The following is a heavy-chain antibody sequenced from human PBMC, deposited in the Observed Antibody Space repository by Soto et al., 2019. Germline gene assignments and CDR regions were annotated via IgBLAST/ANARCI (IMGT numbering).Heavy chain of an antibody. Sequence: QVQLQESGPGLVRPSETLSLTCTVSSDSISSYYWIWIRQSPGKGLEWIGYTDYSGNTNYNPSLKGRVPLSGDTSKNQFSLRLSSVTAADTAVYYCARAVGDPLYYLDYWGQGTLVTVSS. V-gene: IGHV4-59*08. CDR3: ARAVGDPLYYLDY. J-gene: IGHJ4*02. CDR1: SDSISSYY. CDR2: TDYSGNT. D-gene: IGHD6-19*01.